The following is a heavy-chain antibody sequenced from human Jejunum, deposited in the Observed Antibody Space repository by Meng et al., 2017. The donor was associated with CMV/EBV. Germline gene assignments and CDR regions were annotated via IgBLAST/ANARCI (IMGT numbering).Heavy chain of an antibody. J-gene: IGHJ4*02. D-gene: IGHD3-9*01. V-gene: IGHV4-59*01. CDR2: IYYTGST. CDR1: NDFIHDYY. CDR3: AGQSDILTGPEDH. Sequence: VSNDFIHDYYWSWIRQPPGKGLEWIGYIYYTGSTNYNPSLKTRVTMSIDRFKNQFSLKVTSVTAADTAMYFCAGQSDILTGPEDHWGQGTLVTVSS.